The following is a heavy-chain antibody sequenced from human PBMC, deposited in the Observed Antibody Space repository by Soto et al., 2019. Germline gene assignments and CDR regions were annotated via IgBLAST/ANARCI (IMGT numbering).Heavy chain of an antibody. J-gene: IGHJ4*02. Sequence: GGSLRLSCAASGFTFSASAMHWVRQASGKGLEWVGRVRSKANNYATAYAASVEGRFTISRDDSKKTAYLQMNSLKTEDTAVYYCARQGGYCGGGSCYAFNDYWGQGTLVTVSS. CDR3: ARQGGYCGGGSCYAFNDY. CDR1: GFTFSASA. CDR2: VRSKANNYAT. D-gene: IGHD2-15*01. V-gene: IGHV3-73*01.